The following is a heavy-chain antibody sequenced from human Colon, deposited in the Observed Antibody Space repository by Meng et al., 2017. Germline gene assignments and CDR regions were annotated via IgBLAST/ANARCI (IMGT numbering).Heavy chain of an antibody. CDR2: INSDGSRT. J-gene: IGHJ3*02. CDR3: TRGGKSGAPMIEAFDI. Sequence: GESLKISCADSGFTFINYWMHWVRQVPGKGLVWVSRINSDGSRTTYADSVKGRFTISRDNAKNTLYLQMNSLRGEDTAVYYCTRGGKSGAPMIEAFDIWGQGTMVTVSS. V-gene: IGHV3-74*01. CDR1: GFTFINYW. D-gene: IGHD1-26*01.